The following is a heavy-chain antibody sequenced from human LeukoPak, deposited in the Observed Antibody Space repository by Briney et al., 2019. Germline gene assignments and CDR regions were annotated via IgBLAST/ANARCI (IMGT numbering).Heavy chain of an antibody. Sequence: PGGSLRLSCAASGFTFSNYDMSWVRQAPGKGLEWVSGISGSGGSTYYADSVKGRFTISRDNSKNTLYLQMNSLRAEDTAVYYCAKDSGNQVFYRVRGPGLVAWGQGTLVTVPS. V-gene: IGHV3-23*01. CDR1: GFTFSNYD. J-gene: IGHJ5*02. D-gene: IGHD3-10*01. CDR2: ISGSGGST. CDR3: AKDSGNQVFYRVRGPGLVA.